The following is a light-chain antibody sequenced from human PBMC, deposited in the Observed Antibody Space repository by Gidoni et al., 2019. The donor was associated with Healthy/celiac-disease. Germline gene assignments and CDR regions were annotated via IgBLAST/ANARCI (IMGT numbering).Light chain of an antibody. V-gene: IGKV3-20*01. CDR2: GAS. J-gene: IGKJ1*01. CDR1: QSVSRTS. Sequence: EIVLTQSPGTLSLSPGERATLSCRASQSVSRTSLAWYQQKPGQPPRLLIYGASSRATGIPDRFSGSGSGTDFTLTISRLEPEDFAVYYCQQYGNSPRTFGQGTKVEIK. CDR3: QQYGNSPRT.